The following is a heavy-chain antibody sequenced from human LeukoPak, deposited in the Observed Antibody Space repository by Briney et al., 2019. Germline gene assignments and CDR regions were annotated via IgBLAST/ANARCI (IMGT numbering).Heavy chain of an antibody. CDR2: ISYDGSNK. CDR3: AKRGGSYFDY. D-gene: IGHD1-26*01. CDR1: GFALSTYG. Sequence: GRSLRLSCTASGFALSTYGIHWVRQAPGKGLEWLAVISYDGSNKYYADSVKGRFTISRDNPKNTLYLEMNSLRAEDTAVYYCAKRGGSYFDYWGQGTLVTVSS. V-gene: IGHV3-30*18. J-gene: IGHJ4*02.